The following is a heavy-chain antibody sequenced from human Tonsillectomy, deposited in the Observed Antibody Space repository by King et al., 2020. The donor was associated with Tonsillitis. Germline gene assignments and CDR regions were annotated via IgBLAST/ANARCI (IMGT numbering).Heavy chain of an antibody. CDR2: IYYSGST. J-gene: IGHJ4*02. CDR3: ARGGWYRDY. D-gene: IGHD6-19*01. CDR1: GGSMSTYY. Sequence: LQLQESGPGLVKPSETLSLTCTVSGGSMSTYYWSWIRQPPGKGLECIGYIYYSGSTNYNPSLKSRVTISIDTSKNQFSLKLSSVTAADTAVYYCARGGWYRDYWGQGTLVTVSS. V-gene: IGHV4-59*01.